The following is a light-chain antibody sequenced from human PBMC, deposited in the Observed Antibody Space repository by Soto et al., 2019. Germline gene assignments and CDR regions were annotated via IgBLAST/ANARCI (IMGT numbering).Light chain of an antibody. Sequence: SVLTQPASVSASPGQSITISCTGTSRDVGGSNFVSWYQQHPGKPPKRIIYDVATRPSGVSNRFSGSKSGSTASLIISRLQTEDEADYYCVSFTSSTTYVFGSGTKLTVL. CDR1: SRDVGGSNF. V-gene: IGLV2-14*03. J-gene: IGLJ1*01. CDR2: DVA. CDR3: VSFTSSTTYV.